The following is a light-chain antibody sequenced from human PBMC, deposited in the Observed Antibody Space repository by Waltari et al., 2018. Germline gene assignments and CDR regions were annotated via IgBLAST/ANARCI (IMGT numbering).Light chain of an antibody. J-gene: IGKJ1*01. CDR1: QSVSSN. Sequence: ETVLRQSPATLSVSPGERATLSCRASQSVSSNLAWYQQKPGQAPRLLIYGASTRATGIPARFSGSGSGKEFTLTISSLQSEDFAVYYCQQYNNWPPWTFGQGTKVEIK. CDR3: QQYNNWPPWT. V-gene: IGKV3-15*01. CDR2: GAS.